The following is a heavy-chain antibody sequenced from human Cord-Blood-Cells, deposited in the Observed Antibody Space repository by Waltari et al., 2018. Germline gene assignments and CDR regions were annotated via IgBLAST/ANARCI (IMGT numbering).Heavy chain of an antibody. CDR2: IYYSGST. CDR3: ARYGDCSRTSCYEYFQH. J-gene: IGHJ1*01. CDR1: GGSISSGGYY. D-gene: IGHD2-2*03. Sequence: QVQLQESGPGLVKPSQTLSLTCTFSGGSISSGGYYWSWIRQHPGKGLEWIGYIYYSGSTYNNPSLKSRVTIAVDTSKNQFSLKLSSVTAADTAVYYCARYGDCSRTSCYEYFQHWGQGTLVTVSS. V-gene: IGHV4-31*03.